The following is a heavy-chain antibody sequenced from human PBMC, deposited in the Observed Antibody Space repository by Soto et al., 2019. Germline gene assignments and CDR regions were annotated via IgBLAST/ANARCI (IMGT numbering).Heavy chain of an antibody. D-gene: IGHD6-19*01. CDR3: ARPLATVSATRWFDP. J-gene: IGHJ5*02. Sequence: SETLSLTCFVSGYSITAGGYYWSWIRHHPGKGLEWIGSFYSSGSIIYNPSLRSRVSISGDTSSNQFSMSLTSVTAEDTAVYYCARPLATVSATRWFDPWGQGTLVTVSS. CDR2: FYSSGSI. CDR1: GYSITAGGYY. V-gene: IGHV4-31*03.